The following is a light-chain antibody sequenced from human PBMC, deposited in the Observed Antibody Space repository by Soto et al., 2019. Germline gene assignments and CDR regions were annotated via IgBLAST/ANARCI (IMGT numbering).Light chain of an antibody. V-gene: IGKV1-5*03. J-gene: IGKJ1*01. CDR1: HSISSW. Sequence: DIQMTQSPSTLSASVGDRVTITCRASHSISSWLAWYQQKPGKAPKLLIYKASSLESGVPSRFNGSGSGTEFTLTISSLQPDDFATYYCQQYNSYWTFGQGTKVAIK. CDR3: QQYNSYWT. CDR2: KAS.